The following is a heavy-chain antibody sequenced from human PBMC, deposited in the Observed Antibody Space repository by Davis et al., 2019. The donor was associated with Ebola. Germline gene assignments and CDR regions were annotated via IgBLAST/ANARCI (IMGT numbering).Heavy chain of an antibody. J-gene: IGHJ4*02. CDR2: FYYIGST. Sequence: MPSETLSLTCTVSGGSISNSDFNYWSWIRQPPGKGLEWIGYFYYIGSTDYNPSLKSRVTISVDASKNHLSLKLTSVTAADTAFYYCARDPLHWGGPALWGQGTLVTVSS. D-gene: IGHD7-27*01. V-gene: IGHV4-61*03. CDR3: ARDPLHWGGPAL. CDR1: GGSISNSDFNY.